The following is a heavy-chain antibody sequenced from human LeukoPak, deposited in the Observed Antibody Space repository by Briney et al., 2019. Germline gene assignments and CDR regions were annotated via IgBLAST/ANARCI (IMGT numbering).Heavy chain of an antibody. V-gene: IGHV3-23*01. J-gene: IGHJ4*02. CDR1: GFTFSSYA. CDR2: ISGSGGST. CDR3: AKGPAPPAYYYGSGSYHHTLLDY. D-gene: IGHD3-10*01. Sequence: PAGSLRLSCAASGFTFSSYATSWVRQAPGKGLEWVSAISGSGGSTYYADSVKGRFTISRDNSKNTLYLQMNSLRAEDTAVYYCAKGPAPPAYYYGSGSYHHTLLDYWGQGTLVTVSS.